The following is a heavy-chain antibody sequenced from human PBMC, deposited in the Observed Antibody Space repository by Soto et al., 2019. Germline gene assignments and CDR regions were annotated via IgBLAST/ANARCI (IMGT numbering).Heavy chain of an antibody. J-gene: IGHJ5*02. CDR2: IYPGDSDT. V-gene: IGHV5-51*01. D-gene: IGHD2-15*01. CDR3: ARHTLRGVAASREANWFDP. CDR1: GYSFTSYW. Sequence: GESLKISCKGSGYSFTSYWIGWVCQMPGKGLEWMGIIYPGDSDTRYSPSFQGQVTISADKSISTAYLQWSSLKASDTAMYYCARHTLRGVAASREANWFDPWGQGTLVTVSS.